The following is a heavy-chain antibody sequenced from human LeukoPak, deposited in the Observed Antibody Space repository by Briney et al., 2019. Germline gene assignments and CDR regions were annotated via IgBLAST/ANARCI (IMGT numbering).Heavy chain of an antibody. V-gene: IGHV4-59*01. J-gene: IGHJ4*02. Sequence: SETLSLTCTVSGGSISSYYWSWIRQPPGKGLEGIGYIYYNGSTNYNPSLKSRVTISVDTSKNQFSLKLSSVTAADTAVYYCARGRRSSIDYWGQGTLVTVSS. CDR2: IYYNGST. D-gene: IGHD3-3*02. CDR3: ARGRRSSIDY. CDR1: GGSISSYY.